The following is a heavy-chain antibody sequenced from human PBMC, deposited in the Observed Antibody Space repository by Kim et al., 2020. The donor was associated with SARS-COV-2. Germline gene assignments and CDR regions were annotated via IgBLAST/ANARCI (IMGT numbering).Heavy chain of an antibody. CDR2: PRGGST. V-gene: IGHV1-46*01. J-gene: IGHJ6*02. CDR3: ARSGMDV. Sequence: PRGGSTSYAQNFQGRVAMHTDTSTSTVYLELSSQRSEDTAVYYCARSGMDVWGQGTTVTVSS.